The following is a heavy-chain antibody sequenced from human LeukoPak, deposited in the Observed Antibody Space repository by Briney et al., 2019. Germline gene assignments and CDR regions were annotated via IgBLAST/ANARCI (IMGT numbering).Heavy chain of an antibody. CDR1: GYTFTSYY. J-gene: IGHJ4*02. CDR2: INTNTGNP. D-gene: IGHD3-22*01. V-gene: IGHV7-4-1*02. Sequence: ASVKVSCKASGYTFTSYYMYWVRQAPGQGLEWMGWINTNTGNPTYAQGFTGRFVFSLDTSVSTAYLQISSLKAEDTAVYYCARVGDSSGYYYESDYWGQGTLVTVSS. CDR3: ARVGDSSGYYYESDY.